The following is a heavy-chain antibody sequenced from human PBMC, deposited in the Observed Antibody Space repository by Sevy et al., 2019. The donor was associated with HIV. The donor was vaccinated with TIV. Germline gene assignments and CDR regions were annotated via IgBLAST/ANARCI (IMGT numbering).Heavy chain of an antibody. J-gene: IGHJ4*02. D-gene: IGHD3-22*01. CDR1: GGSFSGYY. CDR3: AGAGQTMIRPYYLDY. V-gene: IGHV4-34*01. CDR2: INHSGST. Sequence: SETLSLTCAVYGGSFSGYYWSWIRQPPGKGLEWIGEINHSGSTNYNPSLKSRVTISVDTSKNQFSLKLSSVTAADTAVYYCAGAGQTMIRPYYLDYWGQGTLVTRSS.